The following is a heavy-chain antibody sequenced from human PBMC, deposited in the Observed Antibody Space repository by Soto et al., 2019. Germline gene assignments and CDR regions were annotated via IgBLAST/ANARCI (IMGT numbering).Heavy chain of an antibody. CDR2: IYWDDDK. CDR3: THSRCGGDCLQSYSSHYYYGMDV. Sequence: QITLMESGPTLVNPTQTLTLTCTFSGFSLSTGGVGVGWIRQPPGKALEWLALIYWDDDKRYSPSLRSRLTITKDTSKNQVVLTMTNMDPVDTATYYCTHSRCGGDCLQSYSSHYYYGMDVWGQGTTVTVSS. CDR1: GFSLSTGGVG. V-gene: IGHV2-5*02. J-gene: IGHJ6*02. D-gene: IGHD2-21*02.